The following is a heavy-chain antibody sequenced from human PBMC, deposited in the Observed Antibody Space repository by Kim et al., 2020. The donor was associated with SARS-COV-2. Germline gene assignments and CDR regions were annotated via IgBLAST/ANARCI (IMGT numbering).Heavy chain of an antibody. V-gene: IGHV3-30*03. CDR3: ARVRDYGGELLEPFDY. Sequence: GGSLRLSCAASGFTFSSHGMHWVRQAPGKGLEWVALISNDGTNKYYVDSVKGRFTISRDNSKNTLYLEMNSLRAEDTAVYYCARVRDYGGELLEPFDYWGQGTLVTGSS. CDR2: ISNDGTNK. J-gene: IGHJ4*02. CDR1: GFTFSSHG. D-gene: IGHD1-26*01.